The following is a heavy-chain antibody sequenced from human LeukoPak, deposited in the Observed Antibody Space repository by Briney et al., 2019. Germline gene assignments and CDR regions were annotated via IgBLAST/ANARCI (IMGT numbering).Heavy chain of an antibody. D-gene: IGHD1-26*01. CDR3: VKDRSGSYTFDY. CDR2: ITTNGGTT. CDR1: GFTFSTYA. J-gene: IGHJ4*02. V-gene: IGHV3-64D*09. Sequence: AGGSLRLSCSASGFTFSTYAMHWVRQAPGKGLEFVSAITTNGGTTYYADSVKGRFTISRDNFRNTLYLQMSSLRAEDTALYYCVKDRSGSYTFDYWGQGTLVTVSS.